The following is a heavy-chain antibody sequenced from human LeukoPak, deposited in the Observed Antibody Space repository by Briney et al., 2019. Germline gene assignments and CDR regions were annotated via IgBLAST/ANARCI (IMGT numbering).Heavy chain of an antibody. V-gene: IGHV1-2*02. CDR1: GYTFTGYY. CDR3: ARDAGIAVAGTSNYYYYYMDV. CDR2: INPNSGDT. D-gene: IGHD6-19*01. Sequence: ASVTVSCKASGYTFTGYYMHWVRQAPGQGLEWMGWINPNSGDTNYAQKFQDRVTMTRDTSISTAYMELSRLRSDDTAVYYCARDAGIAVAGTSNYYYYYMDVWGKGTTVTISS. J-gene: IGHJ6*03.